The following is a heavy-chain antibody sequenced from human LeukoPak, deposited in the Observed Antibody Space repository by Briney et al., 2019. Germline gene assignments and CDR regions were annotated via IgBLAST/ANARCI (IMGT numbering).Heavy chain of an antibody. D-gene: IGHD4-11*01. CDR2: ISAYNGNT. CDR3: ARNWPTVTTVWFDP. CDR1: GFTFTSYG. Sequence: VASVKVSCKASGFTFTSYGISWVRQAPGQGLEWMGWISAYNGNTNYAQKLQGRVTMTTDTSTSTAYMQLRSLRSADTAVYYCARNWPTVTTVWFDPWGQGTLVTVSS. V-gene: IGHV1-18*01. J-gene: IGHJ5*02.